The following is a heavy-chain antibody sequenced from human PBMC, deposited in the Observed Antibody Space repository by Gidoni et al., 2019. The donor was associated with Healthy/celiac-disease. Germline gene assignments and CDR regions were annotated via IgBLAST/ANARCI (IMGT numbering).Heavy chain of an antibody. CDR3: ARGPYYYDSRITGDY. CDR1: GFTFSSYA. CDR2: RSYDGSNK. D-gene: IGHD3-22*01. Sequence: QVQLVESGGGVVQPGRSLRLSCAASGFTFSSYAMHWVRQAPGKGLEWVAVRSYDGSNKYYADSVKGRFTISRDNSKNTLYLQMNSLRAEDTAVYYCARGPYYYDSRITGDYWGQGTLVTVSS. J-gene: IGHJ4*02. V-gene: IGHV3-30*04.